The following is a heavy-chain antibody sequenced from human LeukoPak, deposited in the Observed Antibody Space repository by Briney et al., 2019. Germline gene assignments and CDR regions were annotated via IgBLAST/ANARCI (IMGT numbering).Heavy chain of an antibody. J-gene: IGHJ6*03. CDR3: ARQGGYYYYYYYMDV. CDR1: GGSISNYY. CDR2: FYSSANT. Sequence: SETLSLTCTVSGGSISNYYWSWIRQPAGKGLEWIGRFYSSANTNYNPSLKSRVTMSVDTSKNQFSLKLSSVTAADTAVYYCARQGGYYYYYYYMDVWGKGTTVTVSS. V-gene: IGHV4-4*07.